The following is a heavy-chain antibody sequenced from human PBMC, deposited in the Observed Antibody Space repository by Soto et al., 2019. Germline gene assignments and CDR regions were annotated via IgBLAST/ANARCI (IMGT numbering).Heavy chain of an antibody. Sequence: QVQLQESGPGLVKPSQTLSLTCTVSGGSISSGGYYWSWIRQHPGKGLEWIGYIYYSGSTYYNPSLKRRVTISVDTSKNQFSLKLSSVTVADTAVYYCARVSVATSAFDIWGQGTMVTVSS. J-gene: IGHJ3*02. CDR3: ARVSVATSAFDI. V-gene: IGHV4-31*03. CDR1: GGSISSGGYY. D-gene: IGHD1-26*01. CDR2: IYYSGST.